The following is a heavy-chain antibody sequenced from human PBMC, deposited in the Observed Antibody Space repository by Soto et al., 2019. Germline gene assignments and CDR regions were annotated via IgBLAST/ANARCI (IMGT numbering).Heavy chain of an antibody. J-gene: IGHJ4*02. CDR3: ARVQAAAAGRGLNDY. Sequence: QVQLVQSGAEVKKPGSSVKVSCKASGGTFSSYTISWVRQAPGQGLEWMGRIIPILGIANYAQKFQGRVTITADKSTSTAYMELSSLRSEDTAVYYCARVQAAAAGRGLNDYWGQGTLVTVSS. V-gene: IGHV1-69*02. CDR1: GGTFSSYT. D-gene: IGHD6-13*01. CDR2: IIPILGIA.